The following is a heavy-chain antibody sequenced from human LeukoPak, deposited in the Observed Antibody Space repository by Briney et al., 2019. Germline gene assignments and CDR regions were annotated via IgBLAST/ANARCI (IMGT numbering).Heavy chain of an antibody. Sequence: SETLSLTCSVSGGSISSYYWSWIRQPPGKGLEWIGYIYYSGSTNYNPSLKSRDTISVDTSKNQFSLKLSSVTAADTAVYYCARSYCGGDSYLWAFDNWGQGTMVTVSS. J-gene: IGHJ3*02. CDR3: ARSYCGGDSYLWAFDN. V-gene: IGHV4-59*01. D-gene: IGHD2-21*02. CDR1: GGSISSYY. CDR2: IYYSGST.